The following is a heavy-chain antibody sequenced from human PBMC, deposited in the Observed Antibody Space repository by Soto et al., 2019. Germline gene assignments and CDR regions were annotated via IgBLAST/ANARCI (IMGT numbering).Heavy chain of an antibody. CDR1: GGSMNNFY. CDR3: ARGQGAAHSYYGLDV. CDR2: IFYSGGT. V-gene: IGHV4-59*01. J-gene: IGHJ6*02. D-gene: IGHD6-6*01. Sequence: SETLSLHCTVSGGSMNNFYGSWIRKPPGRGLEWIGNIFYSGGTNYNPSLKSRVTISVDTSKNQFSLNLNSLTAADTAVYFCARGQGAAHSYYGLDVCGQGTTVTVSS.